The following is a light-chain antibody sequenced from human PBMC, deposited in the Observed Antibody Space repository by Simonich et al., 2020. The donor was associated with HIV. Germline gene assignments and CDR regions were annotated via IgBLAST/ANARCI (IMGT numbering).Light chain of an antibody. CDR1: QSVLFSSNNKNY. Sequence: DIVMTQSPDSLAVSLGDRATITCKSSQSVLFSSNNKNYLAWYQQKPGQPPKVLIYWATNREAGVPERFSGRGSGTDFTLTISSLQAEDVAVYYCHQYSSTPQTFGQGTKVEIK. V-gene: IGKV4-1*01. CDR3: HQYSSTPQT. CDR2: WAT. J-gene: IGKJ1*01.